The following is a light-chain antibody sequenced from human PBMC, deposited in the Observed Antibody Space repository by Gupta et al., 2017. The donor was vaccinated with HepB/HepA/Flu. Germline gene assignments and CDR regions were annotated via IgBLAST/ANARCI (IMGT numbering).Light chain of an antibody. CDR2: KAS. V-gene: IGKV1-5*03. Sequence: DIQMTQSPSTLSASVGDRVTITCRASQSISSWLAWYQLRPGKAPNLLIYKASTLQSGVPSRFSGSGSGTEFSLTISSLQPDDFATYYCQQYETDRTFGQGTKVEIK. CDR1: QSISSW. CDR3: QQYETDRT. J-gene: IGKJ1*01.